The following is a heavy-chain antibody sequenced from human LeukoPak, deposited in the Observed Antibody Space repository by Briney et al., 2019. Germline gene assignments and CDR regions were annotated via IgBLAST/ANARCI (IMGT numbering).Heavy chain of an antibody. V-gene: IGHV1-58*01. CDR2: IVVGSDNT. CDR1: GFTFTTSA. D-gene: IGHD6-13*01. J-gene: IGHJ4*02. CDR3: ARDLSTYSSSWYGDY. Sequence: SVKVSCKTSGFTFTTSAVQWVRQARGQRLEWVGCIVVGSDNTDYAQKFQERVTITRDMSTSTAYMELSSLRSEDTAVYYCARDLSTYSSSWYGDYWGQGTLVTVSS.